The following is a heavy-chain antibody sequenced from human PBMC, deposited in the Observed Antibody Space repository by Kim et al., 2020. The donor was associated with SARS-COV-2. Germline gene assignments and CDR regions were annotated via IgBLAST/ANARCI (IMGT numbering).Heavy chain of an antibody. J-gene: IGHJ6*02. Sequence: ASVKVSCKASGYTFTGYYMHWVRQAPGQGLEWMGWINPNSGGTNYAQKFQGRVTMTRDTSISTAYMELSRLRSDDTAVYYCARDMCRSGWFYYYYYYGMDVWGQGTTVTVSS. CDR2: INPNSGGT. D-gene: IGHD6-19*01. CDR1: GYTFTGYY. V-gene: IGHV1-2*02. CDR3: ARDMCRSGWFYYYYYYGMDV.